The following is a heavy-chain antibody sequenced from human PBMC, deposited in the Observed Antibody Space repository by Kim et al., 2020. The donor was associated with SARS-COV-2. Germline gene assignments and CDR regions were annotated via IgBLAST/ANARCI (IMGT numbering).Heavy chain of an antibody. Sequence: SVKVSCKASGGTFSSYAISWVRQAPGQGLEWMGRIIPILGIANYAQKFQGRVTITADKSTSTAYMELSSLRSGDTAVYYCARAERGLYYGSGSFYYYYG. J-gene: IGHJ6*01. CDR3: ARAERGLYYGSGSFYYYYG. D-gene: IGHD3-10*01. CDR1: GGTFSSYA. V-gene: IGHV1-69*04. CDR2: IIPILGIA.